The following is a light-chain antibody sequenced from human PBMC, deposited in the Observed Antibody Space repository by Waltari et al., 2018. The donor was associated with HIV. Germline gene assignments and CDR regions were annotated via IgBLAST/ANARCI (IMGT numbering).Light chain of an antibody. V-gene: IGLV1-40*01. CDR2: GNN. CDR1: SSNIRAGFD. Sequence: QSVLTQPPSLSGAPGQRVIISCTGSSSNIRAGFDGHWYQQLPGPAPKLLIYGNNNRPSGVPDRFSGSKSGTSASLANTGLQAEDEADYYCQSYDSSLNTYVFGSGTKVTVL. J-gene: IGLJ1*01. CDR3: QSYDSSLNTYV.